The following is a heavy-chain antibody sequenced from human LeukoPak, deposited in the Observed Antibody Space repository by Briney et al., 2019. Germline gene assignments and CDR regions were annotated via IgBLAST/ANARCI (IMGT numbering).Heavy chain of an antibody. J-gene: IGHJ4*02. CDR3: ARDFKGHSSGFRD. CDR1: GFTVSGNY. V-gene: IGHV3-53*01. D-gene: IGHD6-25*01. Sequence: GGSLRLSCAASGFTVSGNYMSWVRQAPGKGLEWVSVIYRDGTIHYADSVKGRSTISRDKSKNTMYLQMSSLRAEDTAVYYCARDFKGHSSGFRDWGQGTLVTVSS. CDR2: IYRDGTI.